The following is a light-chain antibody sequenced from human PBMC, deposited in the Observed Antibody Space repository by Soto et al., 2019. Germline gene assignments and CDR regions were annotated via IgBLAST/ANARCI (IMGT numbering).Light chain of an antibody. J-gene: IGKJ4*02. V-gene: IGKV3D-15*01. Sequence: EIVLTQSPATLSVSPGESATLSCRASQSVNSDLAWYQKKPGQAPRLLVYGASTRATGIPARFSGSGSGTDFTLTISSLQSEDSAGYSCQQYNKWPTLTFGGGTKVEVK. CDR1: QSVNSD. CDR2: GAS. CDR3: QQYNKWPTLT.